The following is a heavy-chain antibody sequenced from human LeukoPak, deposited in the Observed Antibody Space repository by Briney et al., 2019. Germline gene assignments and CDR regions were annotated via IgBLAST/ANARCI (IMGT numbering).Heavy chain of an antibody. Sequence: SQTLSLTCTVSGGSISSGSYYWSWIRQPAGKGLEWIGRIYTSGSTNYNPSLKSRVTMSVDTSKNQFSLKLSSVTAADTAVYYCARGYSSGWERFYYYYYMDVWGKGTTVTVSS. CDR2: IYTSGST. V-gene: IGHV4-61*02. CDR3: ARGYSSGWERFYYYYYMDV. CDR1: GGSISSGSYY. J-gene: IGHJ6*03. D-gene: IGHD6-19*01.